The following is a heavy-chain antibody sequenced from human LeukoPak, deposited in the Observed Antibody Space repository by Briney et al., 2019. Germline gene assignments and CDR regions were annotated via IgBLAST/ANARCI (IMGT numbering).Heavy chain of an antibody. J-gene: IGHJ4*02. CDR3: ARDRGSSSGENGYYFDY. CDR2: IYYSGST. D-gene: IGHD6-13*01. V-gene: IGHV4-39*07. Sequence: PSETLSLTCTVSGGSISSSSYYWGWTRQPPGKGLEWIGSIYYSGSTYYNPSLKSRVTISVDRSKNQFSLKLSSVTAADTAVYYCARDRGSSSGENGYYFDYWGQGTLVTVSS. CDR1: GGSISSSSYY.